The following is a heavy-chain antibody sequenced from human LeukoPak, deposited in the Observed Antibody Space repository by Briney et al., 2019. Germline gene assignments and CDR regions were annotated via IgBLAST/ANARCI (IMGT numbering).Heavy chain of an antibody. CDR3: AASRSFEKVVTY. CDR1: GFTVSSNY. J-gene: IGHJ4*02. Sequence: GGSLRLSCAASGFTVSSNYMSWVRQAPGKGLEWVSVIYSGGSTYYADSVKGRSTISRDNSKNTLYLQMNSLRAEDTAVYYCAASRSFEKVVTYWGQGTLVTVSS. D-gene: IGHD4-23*01. V-gene: IGHV3-53*01. CDR2: IYSGGST.